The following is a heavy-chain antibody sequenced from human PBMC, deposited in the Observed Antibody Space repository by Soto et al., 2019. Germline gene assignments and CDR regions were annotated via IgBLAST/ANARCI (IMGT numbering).Heavy chain of an antibody. D-gene: IGHD1-26*01. CDR1: GYTFTGYY. V-gene: IGHV1-2*04. J-gene: IGHJ3*02. Sequence: ASVKVSCMASGYTFTGYYMHWVRQAPGQGLERMGWINPNSGGTNYAQKFQGWVTMTRDTSISTAYMELSRLRSDDTAVYYCARNIVGANHDAFDIWGQGTMVNVS. CDR3: ARNIVGANHDAFDI. CDR2: INPNSGGT.